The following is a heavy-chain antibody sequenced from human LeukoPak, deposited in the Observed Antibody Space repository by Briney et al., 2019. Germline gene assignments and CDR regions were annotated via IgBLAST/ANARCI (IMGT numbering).Heavy chain of an antibody. Sequence: GASVKVSCKASGYTFTGYYIHWVRLAPGQGLEWLGWINPHTGDTYHAQKFQGRVTMTSDASVNTAYLQLSRLKSDDTAIYYCARGEAPEDKWGQGSLVTVSS. V-gene: IGHV1-2*02. CDR2: INPHTGDT. CDR1: GYTFTGYY. J-gene: IGHJ4*02. CDR3: ARGEAPEDK.